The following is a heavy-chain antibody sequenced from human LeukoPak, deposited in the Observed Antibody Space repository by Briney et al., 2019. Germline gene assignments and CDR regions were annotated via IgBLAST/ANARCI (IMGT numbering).Heavy chain of an antibody. V-gene: IGHV4-39*01. CDR3: ARASLSLPAAKPGRAFDI. Sequence: SETLSLTCTVSGGSISSSSYYWGWSRQPPGKGLEWSGSIYYSGSTYYNPSLKSRVTISVDTSKNQFSLKLSSVTAADTAVYYCARASLSLPAAKPGRAFDIWGQGTMVTVSS. J-gene: IGHJ3*02. CDR2: IYYSGST. CDR1: GGSISSSSYY. D-gene: IGHD2-2*01.